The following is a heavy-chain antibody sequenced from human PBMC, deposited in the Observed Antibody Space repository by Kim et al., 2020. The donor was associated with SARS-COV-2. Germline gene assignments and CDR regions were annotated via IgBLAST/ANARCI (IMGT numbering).Heavy chain of an antibody. CDR1: GFTVVSNY. CDR3: ARGGAPGYYRLPFSL. Sequence: GGSLRLSCAVSGFTVVSNYVSWVRLGPGKGLEWVSTISSGGDTKYADSVKGRFTISRDNSKNTLFPQMNSLRVEDTAKYYCARGGAPGYYRLPFSLWGQGTQVIVSS. J-gene: IGHJ4*02. D-gene: IGHD3-3*01. V-gene: IGHV3-53*01. CDR2: ISSGGDT.